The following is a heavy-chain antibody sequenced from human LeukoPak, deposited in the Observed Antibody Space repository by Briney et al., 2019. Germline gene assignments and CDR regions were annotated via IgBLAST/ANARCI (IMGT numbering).Heavy chain of an antibody. CDR2: INPSGGST. CDR1: GYTFTSYY. V-gene: IGHV1-46*01. J-gene: IGHJ4*02. CDR3: AREGDDYGDLGY. Sequence: ASVKVSCKASGYTFTSYYMHWVRQAPGQGLEWMGIINPSGGSTSYAQKFQGRVTMTTDTSTSTAYMELRSLRSDDTAVYYCAREGDDYGDLGYWGQGTLVTVSS. D-gene: IGHD4-17*01.